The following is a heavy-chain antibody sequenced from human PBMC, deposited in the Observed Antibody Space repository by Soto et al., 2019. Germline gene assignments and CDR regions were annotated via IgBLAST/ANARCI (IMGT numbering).Heavy chain of an antibody. D-gene: IGHD2-2*01. CDR3: AKWGYCSSTSCYFGLDAFDI. J-gene: IGHJ3*02. V-gene: IGHV3-23*01. Sequence: VGSLILSCAASGFTFSSYAMSWVRQAPGKGLEWVSAISGSGGSTYYADSVKGRFTISRDNSKNTLYLQMNSLRAEDTAVYYCAKWGYCSSTSCYFGLDAFDIWGQGTMVTVS. CDR2: ISGSGGST. CDR1: GFTFSSYA.